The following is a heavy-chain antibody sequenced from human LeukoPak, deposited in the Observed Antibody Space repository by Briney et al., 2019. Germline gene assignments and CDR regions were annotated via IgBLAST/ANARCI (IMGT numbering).Heavy chain of an antibody. J-gene: IGHJ4*02. CDR3: ARQYDILTGFVDY. D-gene: IGHD3-9*01. CDR1: GYSFTSYW. Sequence: GESLKISCKGSGYSFTSYWIGWVRQMPGKGLEWMGIIYPGDSDTRYSPSFQGLVTISADKSISTAYLQWSSLKASDTAMYYCARQYDILTGFVDYWGQGTLVTVSS. V-gene: IGHV5-51*01. CDR2: IYPGDSDT.